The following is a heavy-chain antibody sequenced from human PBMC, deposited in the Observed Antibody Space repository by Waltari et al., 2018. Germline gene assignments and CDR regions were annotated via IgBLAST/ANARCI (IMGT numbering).Heavy chain of an antibody. Sequence: QVQLQESGPGLVKPSDTLSLTCTVSGGSISAYFWSWVRQSAGKGLEWIGRIYPSGSTNYNPSLNSRVTISLDKSKNQISLTMTSVTAADTAVYFCTRDQMLLGSLDSWGQGTLVTVSS. CDR1: GGSISAYF. D-gene: IGHD3-16*01. J-gene: IGHJ4*02. CDR2: IYPSGST. V-gene: IGHV4-4*07. CDR3: TRDQMLLGSLDS.